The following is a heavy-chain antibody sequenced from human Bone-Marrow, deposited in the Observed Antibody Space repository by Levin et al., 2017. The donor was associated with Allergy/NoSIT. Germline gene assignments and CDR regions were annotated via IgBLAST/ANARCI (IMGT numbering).Heavy chain of an antibody. CDR1: GFTFSSYA. CDR3: ARDWLRILYRMARYKSYYDYYGMDV. D-gene: IGHD2-8*01. J-gene: IGHJ6*02. V-gene: IGHV3-30-3*01. CDR2: ISYDGSNK. Sequence: GGSLRLSCAASGFTFSSYAMHWVRQAPGKWLEWVAVISYDGSNKYYADSVKGRFTISRDNSKNTLYLQMNSLRAEDTAVYYCARDWLRILYRMARYKSYYDYYGMDVWGQGTTVTVSS.